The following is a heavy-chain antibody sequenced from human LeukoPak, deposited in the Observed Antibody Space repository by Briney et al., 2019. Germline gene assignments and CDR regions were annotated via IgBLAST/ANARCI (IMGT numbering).Heavy chain of an antibody. D-gene: IGHD5-18*01. CDR2: ISWNSGSI. J-gene: IGHJ4*02. Sequence: PGGSLRVSCAASGCTFDDYAMHWVRQAPGKGLEWVSGISWNSGSIDYADSVKGRFTISRDNAKNSLYLQMNSLRAEDTAVYYCARDLSGVTGYTYGRGIDYWGQGTLVTVSS. V-gene: IGHV3-9*01. CDR3: ARDLSGVTGYTYGRGIDY. CDR1: GCTFDDYA.